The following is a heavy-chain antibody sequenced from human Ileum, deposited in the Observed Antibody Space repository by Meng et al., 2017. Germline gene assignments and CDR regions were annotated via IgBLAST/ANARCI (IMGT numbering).Heavy chain of an antibody. CDR1: GYTFTSQS. Sequence: QEQLMKSGSVLKKPGAAVKLSRKPSGYTFTSQSLNWVRQAPGQGLEWIGWINTNTGNSNYAPGFTGRFVFSLDTSVSTAYLQISSLNVEDTAVYYCARHTGNFGLDFWGQGTLVTVSS. CDR3: ARHTGNFGLDF. J-gene: IGHJ4*02. D-gene: IGHD4-23*01. CDR2: INTNTGNS. V-gene: IGHV7-4-1*02.